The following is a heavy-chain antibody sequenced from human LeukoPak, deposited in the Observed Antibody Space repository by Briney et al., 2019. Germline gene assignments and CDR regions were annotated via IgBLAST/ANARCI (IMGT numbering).Heavy chain of an antibody. CDR1: GYTFTGYY. D-gene: IGHD2-2*01. V-gene: IGHV1-2*02. J-gene: IGHJ3*02. CDR3: ARPRCSSTSCYFDAFDI. CDR2: INPNSGGT. Sequence: GASVKVSCKASGYTFTGYYMHWVRQAPGQGLEWMGWINPNSGGTNHAQKFQGRVTMTRDTSISTAYMELSRLRSDDTAVYYCARPRCSSTSCYFDAFDIWGQGTMVTVSS.